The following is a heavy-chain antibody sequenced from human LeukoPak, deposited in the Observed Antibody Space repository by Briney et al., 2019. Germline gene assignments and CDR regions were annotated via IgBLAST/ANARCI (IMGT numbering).Heavy chain of an antibody. CDR3: ARSLRVRGVPDYMDV. CDR2: IHKSAIT. CDR1: GFTVSSNY. J-gene: IGHJ6*03. D-gene: IGHD3-10*01. V-gene: IGHV3-53*01. Sequence: GGSLRLSCAASGFTVSSNYMTWVRQAPGKGLEWVSVIHKSAITYYADTVKGRFTISRDNSKNMLYLQMNRLRAEDTAVYCCARSLRVRGVPDYMDVWGKGTTVIISS.